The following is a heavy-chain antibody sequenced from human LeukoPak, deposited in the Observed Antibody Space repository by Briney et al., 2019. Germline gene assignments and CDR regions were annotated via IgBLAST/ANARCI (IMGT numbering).Heavy chain of an antibody. D-gene: IGHD1-7*01. CDR3: AREMVAGTFDS. V-gene: IGHV3-11*01. CDR2: IGGSESIV. CDR1: GFSVNDYY. Sequence: GGSLRLSCVVSGFSVNDYYMSWIRQAPGKGLEWVSDIGGSESIVSYGGSVRGRFTVSRDFAMNSLFLQLNSLSADDTAVYYCAREMVAGTFDSWGQGTLVTVSS. J-gene: IGHJ4*02.